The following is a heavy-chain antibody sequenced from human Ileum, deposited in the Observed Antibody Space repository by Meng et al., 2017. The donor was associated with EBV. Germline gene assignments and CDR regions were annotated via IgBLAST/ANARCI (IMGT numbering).Heavy chain of an antibody. CDR3: ARERGGGDRGIQ. J-gene: IGHJ4*02. CDR1: KGSVSSYGYY. CDR2: MSYTGST. D-gene: IGHD2-21*02. V-gene: IGHV4-61*08. Sequence: QLQASDTGLVDPSETLSLTCSVSKGSVSSYGYYGTWIRQPPGKGLEWIGYMSYTGSTNFKSTLKSRVTISVDKSKNQFSLKLSSVTAADTAVYYCARERGGGDRGIQWGQGTLVTVSS.